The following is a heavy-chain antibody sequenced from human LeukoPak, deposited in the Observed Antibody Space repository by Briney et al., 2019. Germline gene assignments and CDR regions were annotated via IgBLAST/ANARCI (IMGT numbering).Heavy chain of an antibody. CDR3: ASFPDLTIE. Sequence: PSETLSLTCSVSGDSVSRSDSYWDWIRQPPGKGLEWIGTIYYSGSTYYNPSLKSRVTISVDTSKNQFSLKLSSVTAADTAVYYCASFPDLTIEWGQGTLVTVSS. J-gene: IGHJ4*02. CDR2: IYYSGST. CDR1: GDSVSRSDSY. D-gene: IGHD3-3*01. V-gene: IGHV4-39*01.